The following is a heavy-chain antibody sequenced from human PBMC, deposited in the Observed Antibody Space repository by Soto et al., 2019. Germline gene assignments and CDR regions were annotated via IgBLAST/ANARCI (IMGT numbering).Heavy chain of an antibody. V-gene: IGHV1-69*06. Sequence: VASVKVSCKASGDTFSNYAISWVRQSPGQGLEWMGGIVPIYGTATYAQKFQGRVTITADKSTSTADMELYTLRSEDTALYYCARDLGGCSGGSCRYNWFDSWGQGTLVTVSS. J-gene: IGHJ5*01. CDR3: ARDLGGCSGGSCRYNWFDS. CDR1: GDTFSNYA. CDR2: IVPIYGTA. D-gene: IGHD2-15*01.